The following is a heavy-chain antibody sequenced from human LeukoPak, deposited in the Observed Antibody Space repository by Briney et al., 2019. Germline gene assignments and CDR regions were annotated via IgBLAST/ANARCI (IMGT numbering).Heavy chain of an antibody. D-gene: IGHD6-13*01. Sequence: GGSLRLSCAASGFTFSSYSMNWVRQAPGKGLEWVSYINSGSSTIYYADSVKGRFTISRDNAKSSLYLQMNSLRAEDTAVYYCAKFAAATSFDYWGQGTLVTVSS. V-gene: IGHV3-48*01. CDR2: INSGSSTI. CDR1: GFTFSSYS. J-gene: IGHJ4*02. CDR3: AKFAAATSFDY.